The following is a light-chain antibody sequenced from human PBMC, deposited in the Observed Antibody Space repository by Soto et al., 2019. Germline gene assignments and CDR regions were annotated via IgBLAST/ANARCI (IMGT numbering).Light chain of an antibody. CDR3: QQRNVWPPIT. Sequence: EIVMRQSPATLSLSPGVRAPLSSRASQSVSSKLAWFQQKPGQAPSLLIYGISKRATDIPDRFGGSRSGTEFTLTINNLEPEDFAVYYCQQRNVWPPITFGQGTRLDIK. CDR1: QSVSSK. V-gene: IGKV3-11*01. J-gene: IGKJ5*01. CDR2: GIS.